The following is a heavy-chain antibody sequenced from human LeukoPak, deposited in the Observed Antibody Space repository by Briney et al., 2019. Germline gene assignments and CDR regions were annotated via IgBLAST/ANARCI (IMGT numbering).Heavy chain of an antibody. CDR1: GGSISSSNYY. Sequence: SETLSLAGTVSGGSISSSNYYWGWIRQPPGKGLEWIGSIFYSGSTYYNPSLKSRVTISVDSYKNQLSLQLSSVTASDTGVYYCARRRRMGPALDYWGQGTLVTVS. CDR3: ARRRRMGPALDY. D-gene: IGHD1-26*01. V-gene: IGHV4-39*01. J-gene: IGHJ4*02. CDR2: IFYSGST.